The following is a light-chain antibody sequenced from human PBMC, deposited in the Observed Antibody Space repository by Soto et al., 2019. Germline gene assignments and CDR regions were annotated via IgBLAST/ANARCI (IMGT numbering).Light chain of an antibody. CDR2: AAS. Sequence: DIQMTQSPSSLSASVGDRVTITCRASQGITNYLAWYQQKPGKIPQLLIYAASTLQSGVPSRFSGSGSETEFTLTISSLQPEDVETYYCQKYNSAPRTFGQGTKLEIK. J-gene: IGKJ2*02. CDR3: QKYNSAPRT. CDR1: QGITNY. V-gene: IGKV1-27*01.